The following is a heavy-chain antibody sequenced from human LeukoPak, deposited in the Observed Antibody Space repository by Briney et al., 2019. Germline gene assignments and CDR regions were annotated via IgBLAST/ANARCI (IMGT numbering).Heavy chain of an antibody. J-gene: IGHJ4*02. CDR1: GYTFTSYA. Sequence: ASVKVSCKASGYTFTSYAMHWVRQAPGQRLEWMGWINAGNGNTKYSQEFQGRVTITRDTSASTAYMELSSLRSEDMAAYYCARDGGSFMELLFLDYWGQGTLVTVSS. V-gene: IGHV1-3*03. CDR3: ARDGGSFMELLFLDY. CDR2: INAGNGNT. D-gene: IGHD3-10*01.